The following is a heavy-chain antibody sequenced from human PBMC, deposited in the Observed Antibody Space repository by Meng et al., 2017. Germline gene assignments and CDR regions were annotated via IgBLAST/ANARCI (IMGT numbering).Heavy chain of an antibody. Sequence: SDTLSLTCTASGGSVSSGSYYWSWIRQPPGKGLEWIGYIYYSGSTNYNPSLKSRVTISVDTSKNQISLKLSSVTAADTAVYYCARHLTGTTSRLVYWGQGTLVTVSS. J-gene: IGHJ4*02. V-gene: IGHV4-61*01. D-gene: IGHD1-7*01. CDR1: GGSVSSGSYY. CDR2: IYYSGST. CDR3: ARHLTGTTSRLVY.